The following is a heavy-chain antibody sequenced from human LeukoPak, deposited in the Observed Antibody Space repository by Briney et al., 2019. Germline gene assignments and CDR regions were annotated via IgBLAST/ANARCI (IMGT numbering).Heavy chain of an antibody. CDR3: ARGNWNYGTYYFDY. J-gene: IGHJ4*02. CDR1: GGSISSGGYY. D-gene: IGHD1-7*01. V-gene: IGHV4-31*03. Sequence: SETLSLTCTVSGGSISSGGYYWSWIRQHPGKGLEWIGYIYYSESTYYNPSLKSRVTISVDTSKNQFSLKLSSVTAADTAVYYCARGNWNYGTYYFDYWGQGTLVTVSS. CDR2: IYYSEST.